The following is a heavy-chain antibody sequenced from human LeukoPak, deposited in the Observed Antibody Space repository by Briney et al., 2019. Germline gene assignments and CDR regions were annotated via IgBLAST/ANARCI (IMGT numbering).Heavy chain of an antibody. V-gene: IGHV3-7*01. J-gene: IGHJ4*02. CDR1: GFSFSTYW. Sequence: QPGGSLRLSCVASGFSFSTYWMSWVRQAPGKGLEWVANIKQDGSEKYYVDSVKGRFTISRDNAKNSLYLQMNSLRAEDTAVYYCARGPRYYYDSSGYSYFDYWGQGILVTVSS. CDR2: IKQDGSEK. D-gene: IGHD3-22*01. CDR3: ARGPRYYYDSSGYSYFDY.